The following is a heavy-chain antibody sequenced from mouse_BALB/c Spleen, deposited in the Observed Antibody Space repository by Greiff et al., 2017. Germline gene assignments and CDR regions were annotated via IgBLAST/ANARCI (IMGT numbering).Heavy chain of an antibody. CDR3: TILRPWFAY. V-gene: IGHV1S16*01. CDR2: INPSNGGT. Sequence: QVQLQQSGAELVKPGASVKLSCKASGYTFTSYYMYWVKQRPGQGLEWIGEINPSNGGTNFNEKFKSKATLTVDKSSSTAYMQLSSLTSEDSAVYYCTILRPWFAYWGQGTLVTVSA. CDR1: GYTFTSYY. J-gene: IGHJ3*01. D-gene: IGHD1-2*01.